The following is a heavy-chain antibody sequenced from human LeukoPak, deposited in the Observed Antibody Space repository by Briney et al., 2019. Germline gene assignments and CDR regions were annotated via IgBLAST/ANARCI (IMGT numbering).Heavy chain of an antibody. D-gene: IGHD3-22*01. Sequence: SETLSLTCTVSGASISGSYWNWVRQPPGRGLEWIGYVYSSGSTDYNPSLKSRVAISVDASKNQFSLKLTSVTAADTAVYYCTNSYDSKIVPFDNWGQGALVTVSS. CDR2: VYSSGST. CDR3: TNSYDSKIVPFDN. CDR1: GASISGSY. V-gene: IGHV4-4*09. J-gene: IGHJ4*02.